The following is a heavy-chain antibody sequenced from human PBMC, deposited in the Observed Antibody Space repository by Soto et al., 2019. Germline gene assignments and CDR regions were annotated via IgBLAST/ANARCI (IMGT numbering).Heavy chain of an antibody. D-gene: IGHD3-22*01. CDR2: ISSSSSTI. V-gene: IGHV3-48*02. CDR1: GGTCISYS. Sequence: VGSLRLSCAASGGTCISYSMSWVRQATGKGLEWVSYISSSSSTIYYADSVKGRFTISRDNAKNSLYLQMNSLRDEDTAVYYYARGPPLYYYDSSGYKGYFQHWGQGTLVTVS. J-gene: IGHJ1*01. CDR3: ARGPPLYYYDSSGYKGYFQH.